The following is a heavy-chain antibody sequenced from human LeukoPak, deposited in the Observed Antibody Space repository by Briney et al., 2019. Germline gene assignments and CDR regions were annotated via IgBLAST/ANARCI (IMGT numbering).Heavy chain of an antibody. D-gene: IGHD5-18*01. Sequence: SETLSLTCTASGGSISSYYWSWIRQPPGKGLEWIVDIYYSGSTSYNPSLKSRVTISVDTSKNQFSLTLSSVTAADTAVYYCERDHFGGYSYGTNYYYYYGMDVWGQGTTVTVSS. CDR1: GGSISSYY. J-gene: IGHJ6*02. V-gene: IGHV4-59*01. CDR3: ERDHFGGYSYGTNYYYYYGMDV. CDR2: IYYSGST.